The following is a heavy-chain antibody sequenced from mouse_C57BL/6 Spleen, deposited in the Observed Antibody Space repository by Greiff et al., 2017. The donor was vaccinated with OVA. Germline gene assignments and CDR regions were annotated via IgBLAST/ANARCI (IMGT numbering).Heavy chain of an antibody. V-gene: IGHV5-9-1*02. CDR3: TRDGNYPLWYFDV. D-gene: IGHD2-1*01. CDR1: GFTFSSYA. Sequence: EVMLVESGEGLVKPGGSLKLSCAASGFTFSSYAMSWVRQTPEKRLEWVAYISSGGDYIYYADTVKGRFTISRDNARNTLYLQMSSLKSEDTAMYYCTRDGNYPLWYFDVWGTGTTVTVSS. CDR2: ISSGGDYI. J-gene: IGHJ1*03.